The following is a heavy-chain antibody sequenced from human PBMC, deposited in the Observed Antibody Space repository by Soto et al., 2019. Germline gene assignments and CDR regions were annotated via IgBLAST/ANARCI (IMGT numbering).Heavy chain of an antibody. D-gene: IGHD2-2*02. CDR3: ARGYCSSTICYIWDNWFDP. CDR2: IYYSGRT. J-gene: IGHJ5*02. V-gene: IGHV4-59*01. Sequence: SETLSLTCTFSGGSISSYYWSWIRQPPGKGLEWIGYIYYSGRTNYNPSLKSRVTISVDTSKNQFSLKLSSVTAADTAVYYCARGYCSSTICYIWDNWFDPWGQGTLVTVSS. CDR1: GGSISSYY.